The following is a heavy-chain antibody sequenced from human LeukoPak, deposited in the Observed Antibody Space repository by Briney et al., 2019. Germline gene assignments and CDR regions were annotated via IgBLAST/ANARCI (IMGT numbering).Heavy chain of an antibody. Sequence: PGGSLRLSCTGSGFTFGDYGMSWVRQAPGKGLEWVGFIRSKAYGGTTEYAASVKGRFTISRDDSKSIAYLQMNSLITEDTAVYYCTRPRYCSGGSCYFDYWGQGTLVTVSS. CDR3: TRPRYCSGGSCYFDY. D-gene: IGHD2-15*01. V-gene: IGHV3-49*04. CDR1: GFTFGDYG. J-gene: IGHJ4*02. CDR2: IRSKAYGGTT.